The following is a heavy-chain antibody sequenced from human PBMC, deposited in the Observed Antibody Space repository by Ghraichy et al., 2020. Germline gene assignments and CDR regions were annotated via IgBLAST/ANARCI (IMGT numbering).Heavy chain of an antibody. J-gene: IGHJ5*02. V-gene: IGHV3-23*01. CDR3: AKDLSSSIGYQNWFDP. Sequence: GGSLRLSCAASGFTFSSYAMSWVRQAPGKGLEWVSAISGSGGSTYYADSVKGRFTISRDNSKNTLYLQMNSLRAEDTAVYYCAKDLSSSIGYQNWFDPWGQGTLVTVSS. D-gene: IGHD3-22*01. CDR2: ISGSGGST. CDR1: GFTFSSYA.